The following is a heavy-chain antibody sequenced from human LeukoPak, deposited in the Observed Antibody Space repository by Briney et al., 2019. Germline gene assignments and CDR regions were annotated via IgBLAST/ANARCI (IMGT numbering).Heavy chain of an antibody. CDR1: GYTFTSYD. D-gene: IGHD3-22*01. V-gene: IGHV1-8*01. CDR2: MNPNSGNT. Sequence: ASVKVSCKASGYTFTSYDINWVRQATGQGLEWMGWMNPNSGNTGYAQKFQGRVTMTRNTSISTAYMELSSLRSEDTAVYYCARGRRDSSGHYYVFYLDYWGQGTLVTVSS. J-gene: IGHJ4*02. CDR3: ARGRRDSSGHYYVFYLDY.